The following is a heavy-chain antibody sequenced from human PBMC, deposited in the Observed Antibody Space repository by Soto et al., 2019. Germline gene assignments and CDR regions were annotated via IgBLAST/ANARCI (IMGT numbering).Heavy chain of an antibody. D-gene: IGHD3-22*01. CDR3: ASEADGVYYYDSSGYYGDAFDI. J-gene: IGHJ3*02. Sequence: GGSLRLSCAASGFTFSSYSMNWVRQAPGKGLEWVSYISSSSSTIYYADSVKGRFTISRDNAKNSLYLQMNSLRDEDTAVYYCASEADGVYYYDSSGYYGDAFDIWGQGTMVTVSS. CDR1: GFTFSSYS. V-gene: IGHV3-48*02. CDR2: ISSSSSTI.